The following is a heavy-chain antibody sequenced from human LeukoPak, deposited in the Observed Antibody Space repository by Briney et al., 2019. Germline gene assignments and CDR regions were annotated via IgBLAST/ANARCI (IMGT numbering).Heavy chain of an antibody. V-gene: IGHV1-46*01. J-gene: IGHJ4*02. D-gene: IGHD2-21*02. Sequence: ASVKVSCKASGYTFASYYMHWVRQAPGQGLEWMGIINPSGGSTSYAQKFRGRVTMTRDTSTSTVYMELSSLRSEDTAVYYCARGPSLVVVTAIPFDYWGQGTLVTVSS. CDR1: GYTFASYY. CDR2: INPSGGST. CDR3: ARGPSLVVVTAIPFDY.